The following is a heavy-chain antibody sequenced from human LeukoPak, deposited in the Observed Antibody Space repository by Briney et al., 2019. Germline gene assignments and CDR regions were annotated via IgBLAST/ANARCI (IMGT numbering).Heavy chain of an antibody. Sequence: PGRSLRLSCAASGITFRSYGMHWVRQDPGKGLEWVAVISYDGSHKYYADSVKGRFSISRDNSKNTLYLQMNSLRADDTAVYYCAKGARGDTVTSIVGLNWFDPWGQGTLVTVSS. V-gene: IGHV3-30*18. D-gene: IGHD4-17*01. CDR2: ISYDGSHK. CDR1: GITFRSYG. CDR3: AKGARGDTVTSIVGLNWFDP. J-gene: IGHJ5*02.